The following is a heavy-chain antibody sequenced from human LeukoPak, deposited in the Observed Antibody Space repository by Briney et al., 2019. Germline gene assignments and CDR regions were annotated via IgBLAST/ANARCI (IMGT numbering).Heavy chain of an antibody. D-gene: IGHD3-10*01. J-gene: IGHJ5*02. Sequence: SETLSLTCTVSGGSISSYYWSWIRQPPGKGLEWIGYIYYSGSTNYNPSLKSRVTISVDTSKNQFSLKLSSVTAADTAVYYCARASYYYGSGSYRSNWFDPWGQGTLVTVSS. CDR2: IYYSGST. CDR1: GGSISSYY. CDR3: ARASYYYGSGSYRSNWFDP. V-gene: IGHV4-59*12.